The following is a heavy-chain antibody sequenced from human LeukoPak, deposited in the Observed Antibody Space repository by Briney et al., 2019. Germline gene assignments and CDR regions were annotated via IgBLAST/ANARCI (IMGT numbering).Heavy chain of an antibody. CDR1: GGTFSSYA. D-gene: IGHD3-16*01. J-gene: IGHJ6*03. Sequence: ASVKVSCKASGGTFSSYAISWVRQAPGQGLEWMGGIIPMFGTANYAQKFQGRVTITADKSTSTAYMELSSLRSEDTAVYYCARVGVGGDYYYYYMDVWGKGTTVTISS. CDR3: ARVGVGGDYYYYYMDV. CDR2: IIPMFGTA. V-gene: IGHV1-69*06.